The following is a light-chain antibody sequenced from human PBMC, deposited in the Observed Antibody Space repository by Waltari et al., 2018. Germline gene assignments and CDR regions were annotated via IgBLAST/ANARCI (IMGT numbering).Light chain of an antibody. CDR1: RDITNF. Sequence: DIQMTQSPASLSASVGDRVDITCQATRDITNFLSWFQQKSGRTPRLLIYEASILDTGVPSRFSGWGSGTHFTLTINDVQPEDSATYFCQQYDDVPITFGQVTRLDI. CDR3: QQYDDVPIT. CDR2: EAS. V-gene: IGKV1-33*01. J-gene: IGKJ5*01.